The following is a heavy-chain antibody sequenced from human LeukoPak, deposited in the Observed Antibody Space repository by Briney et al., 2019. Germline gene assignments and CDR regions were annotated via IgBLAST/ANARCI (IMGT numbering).Heavy chain of an antibody. V-gene: IGHV5-51*01. J-gene: IGHJ3*02. CDR3: ARLMLFEYGDYGDAFDI. CDR1: GYDFSTYY. Sequence: ESLKISCKGSGYDFSTYYIGWVRQLPGKGLEGMGVIYPGDSDTTYSPSFEDEVAMSVDKSFSSACLQWRSLKASDTAMYYCARLMLFEYGDYGDAFDIWGQGTMVIVSS. D-gene: IGHD4-17*01. CDR2: IYPGDSDT.